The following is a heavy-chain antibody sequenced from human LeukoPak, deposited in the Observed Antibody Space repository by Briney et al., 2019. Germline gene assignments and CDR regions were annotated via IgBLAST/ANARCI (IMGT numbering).Heavy chain of an antibody. J-gene: IGHJ4*02. D-gene: IGHD6-19*01. CDR2: IDSSSSTI. CDR1: GFIFSDYN. Sequence: GGSPRLSCEASGFIFSDYNMNWVRQAPGKGLEWLSFIDSSSSTIYYADSVKGRFAISRDNAKNSLFLQMDSLRAEDTAVYYCAREVAVAGNDYWGQGTLVTVSS. CDR3: AREVAVAGNDY. V-gene: IGHV3-48*04.